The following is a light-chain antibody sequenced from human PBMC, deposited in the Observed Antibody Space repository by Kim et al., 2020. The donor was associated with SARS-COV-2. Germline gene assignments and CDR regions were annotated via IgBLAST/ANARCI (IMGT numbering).Light chain of an antibody. Sequence: GDRVTITCWASQDIRNDLGWYQQNPGRAPKRLIYGASSLQSGVPSRFSGSGSGTEFTLTISSLQPEDFATYFCLQHNTYPIPFGQGTRLEIK. CDR1: QDIRND. V-gene: IGKV1-17*01. J-gene: IGKJ5*01. CDR2: GAS. CDR3: LQHNTYPIP.